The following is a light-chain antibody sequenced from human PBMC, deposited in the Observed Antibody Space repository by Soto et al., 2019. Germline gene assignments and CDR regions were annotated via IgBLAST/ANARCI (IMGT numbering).Light chain of an antibody. Sequence: DIQLTQSPSFLSASVGDRVTISCRASQGISDYLAWYQQKPGKAPKLLIYGASTLQSWVPSRFSGSASGTEFTLTISSLQPEDFATYFCQQFNAYPLTFGGGTKLEIK. CDR3: QQFNAYPLT. V-gene: IGKV1-9*01. CDR1: QGISDY. CDR2: GAS. J-gene: IGKJ4*01.